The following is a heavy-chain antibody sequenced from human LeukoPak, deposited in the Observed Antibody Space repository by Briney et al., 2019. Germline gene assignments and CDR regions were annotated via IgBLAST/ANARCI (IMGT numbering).Heavy chain of an antibody. CDR3: ARGPDIVVVPAAMFLR. D-gene: IGHD2-2*01. CDR1: GGSISSYY. V-gene: IGHV4-59*12. Sequence: PSETLSLTCTVSGGSISSYYWSWIRQPPGKGLEWIGYIYYSGSTNYNPSLKSRVTISVDTSKNQFSLKLSSVTAADTAVYYCARGPDIVVVPAAMFLRWGQGTLVTVSS. J-gene: IGHJ4*02. CDR2: IYYSGST.